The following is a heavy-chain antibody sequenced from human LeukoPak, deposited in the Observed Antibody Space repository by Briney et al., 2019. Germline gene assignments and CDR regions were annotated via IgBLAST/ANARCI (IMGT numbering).Heavy chain of an antibody. CDR1: GFTFSSYA. Sequence: GGSLRLSCVASGFTFSSYAIHWVRQAPGKGPEWVAIISYDGSDKYYADSVKGRFTISRDNSMNTLYLQMNSLRAEDTALYYCARDVYSSTPNFFEYWGQGTRVTVSS. V-gene: IGHV3-30-3*01. CDR3: ARDVYSSTPNFFEY. J-gene: IGHJ4*02. CDR2: ISYDGSDK. D-gene: IGHD6-19*01.